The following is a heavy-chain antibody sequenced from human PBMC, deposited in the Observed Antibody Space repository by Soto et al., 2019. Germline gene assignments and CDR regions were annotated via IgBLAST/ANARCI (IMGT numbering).Heavy chain of an antibody. J-gene: IGHJ4*02. D-gene: IGHD3-10*01. V-gene: IGHV1-18*01. CDR3: ASEGSYQDFDY. CDR2: ISGYNGDR. Sequence: APVKVSCKASGYTLTSYGISWVQQAPGQGLAWMGWISGYNGDRNYAQKFQGRVTLTTDTSTITAYLEVMTLRSDDTSVSYCASEGSYQDFDYWGLGTLVTVSS. CDR1: GYTLTSYG.